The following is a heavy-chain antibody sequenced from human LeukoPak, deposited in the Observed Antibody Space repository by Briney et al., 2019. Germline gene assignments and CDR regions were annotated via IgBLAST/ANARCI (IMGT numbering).Heavy chain of an antibody. Sequence: ASVKVSCKASGYTFTNYDINWVRQATGQGLEWMGYMNPNSGNTGYAQKFQGRVTITRNTSISTAYMELSSLRSEDTAVYYCALSIAARFDPWGRGTLVTVSS. CDR1: GYTFTNYD. V-gene: IGHV1-8*03. D-gene: IGHD6-6*01. CDR3: ALSIAARFDP. CDR2: MNPNSGNT. J-gene: IGHJ5*02.